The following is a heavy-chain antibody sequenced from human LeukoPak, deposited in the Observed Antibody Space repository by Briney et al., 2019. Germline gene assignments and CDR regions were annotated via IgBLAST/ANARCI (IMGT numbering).Heavy chain of an antibody. D-gene: IGHD6-19*01. CDR1: GGSFSGYY. CDR3: ARTSGYSSGWYGYYYYGMDV. J-gene: IGHJ6*02. V-gene: IGHV4-59*01. CDR2: IYYSGST. Sequence: PSETLSLTCAVYGGSFSGYYWSWIRQPPGRGLEWIGYIYYSGSTNYNPSLKSRVTISVDTSKNQFSLRLSSVTAADTAVYYCARTSGYSSGWYGYYYYGMDVWGQGTTVTVSS.